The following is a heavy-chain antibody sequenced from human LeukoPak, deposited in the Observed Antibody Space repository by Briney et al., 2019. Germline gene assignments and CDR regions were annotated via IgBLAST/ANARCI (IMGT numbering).Heavy chain of an antibody. CDR1: GFTFSSYW. V-gene: IGHV3-66*01. CDR2: LYSGGVT. D-gene: IGHD4-17*01. J-gene: IGHJ4*02. CDR3: ARAPTVTTIFDS. Sequence: GGSLRLSCAASGFTFSSYWMHWVRQAPGQGLEWASILYSGGVTFYADSVKGRFTISRDSSKNTLYLQMNSLRAEDTAVYYCARAPTVTTIFDSWGQGTLVTVSS.